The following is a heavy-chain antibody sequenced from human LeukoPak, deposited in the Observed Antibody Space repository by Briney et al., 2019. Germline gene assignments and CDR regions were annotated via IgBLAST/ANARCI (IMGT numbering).Heavy chain of an antibody. Sequence: GGSLRLSCAASGFTFSSYSMIWVRQAPGKGLEWVSYISSSSSTIYYADSVKGRFTISRDNAKNSLYLQMNSLRAEDTAVYYCARAVGYCSSSICYRFDYWGQGTLVAVSS. CDR3: ARAVGYCSSSICYRFDY. CDR1: GFTFSSYS. V-gene: IGHV3-48*01. CDR2: ISSSSSTI. D-gene: IGHD2-2*01. J-gene: IGHJ4*02.